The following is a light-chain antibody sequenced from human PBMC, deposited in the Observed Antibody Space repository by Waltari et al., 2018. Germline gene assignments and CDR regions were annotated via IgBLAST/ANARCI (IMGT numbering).Light chain of an antibody. J-gene: IGKJ1*01. CDR3: QHYVRLPVT. CDR1: QSVGRS. V-gene: IGKV3-20*01. Sequence: EIVLTKPPGTLSLSSVERVTLSCRASQSVGRSLAWYQQKPGQAPRLLIYGASSRATGIPDRFSGSGSGTDFSLTISRLAPDDLAVYYCQHYVRLPVTFGQGTKVEI. CDR2: GAS.